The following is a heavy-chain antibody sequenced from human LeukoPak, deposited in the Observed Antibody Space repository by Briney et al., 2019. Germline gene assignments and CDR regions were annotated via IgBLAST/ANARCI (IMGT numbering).Heavy chain of an antibody. CDR1: AGSFSGYY. J-gene: IGHJ4*02. D-gene: IGHD6-6*01. Sequence: SETLSLTCAVYAGSFSGYYWNWIRQPPGKGLEWIGEINHSGSTNYNPSLKSRVTISVDTSKNQFSLKLSSVTAADTAVYYCARGPEYSSPLFIDYWGQGTLVTVSS. V-gene: IGHV4-34*01. CDR3: ARGPEYSSPLFIDY. CDR2: INHSGST.